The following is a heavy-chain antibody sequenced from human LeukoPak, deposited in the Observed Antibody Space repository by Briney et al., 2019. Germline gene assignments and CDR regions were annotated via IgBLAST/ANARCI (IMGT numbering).Heavy chain of an antibody. D-gene: IGHD4-17*01. CDR2: IYYSGST. V-gene: IGHV4-59*01. J-gene: IGHJ4*02. CDR3: ARTDTTTVSYYLDY. Sequence: SETLSLTCTVSGGSISSYYWSWIRQPPGKGLEWIGYIYYSGSTNYNPSLKSRVTISVDTSKNQFSLKLSSVTAADTAVYYCARTDTTTVSYYLDYWGQGTLVTVSS. CDR1: GGSISSYY.